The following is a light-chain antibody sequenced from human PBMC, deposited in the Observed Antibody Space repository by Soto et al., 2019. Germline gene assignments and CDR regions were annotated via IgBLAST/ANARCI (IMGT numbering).Light chain of an antibody. V-gene: IGLV3-1*01. CDR3: QAWDRSTNV. Sequence: SYELTQPPSVSVSPGQTARVTCSGHELGDKYVCWFQQKPGQSPVLVMYEDNKRPSGIPERFSGSNSGNTATLTISGTQAMDEGDYYCQAWDRSTNVFGTGTKVTV. J-gene: IGLJ1*01. CDR1: ELGDKY. CDR2: EDN.